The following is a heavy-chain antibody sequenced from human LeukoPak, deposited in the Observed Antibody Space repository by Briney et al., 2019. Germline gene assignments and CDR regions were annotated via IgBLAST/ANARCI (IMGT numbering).Heavy chain of an antibody. CDR3: ARALRDSSCYRYFDY. D-gene: IGHD3-22*01. V-gene: IGHV3-7*01. CDR2: IKQDGSEK. Sequence: PGGSLRLSCAASGFTFSSYGMHWVRQAPGKGLEWVANIKQDGSEKDYVDSVKGRFTISRDNARNSMYLQMNSLRAEDTAVYYCARALRDSSCYRYFDYWGQGTLVTVSS. CDR1: GFTFSSYG. J-gene: IGHJ4*02.